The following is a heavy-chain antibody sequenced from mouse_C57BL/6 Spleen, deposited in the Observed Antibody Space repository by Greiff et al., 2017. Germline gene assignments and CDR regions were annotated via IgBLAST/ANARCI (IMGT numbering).Heavy chain of an antibody. CDR2: IHPNSGST. J-gene: IGHJ4*01. D-gene: IGHD2-5*01. CDR1: GYTFTSYW. V-gene: IGHV1-64*01. CDR3: AFSNYEGGRAMDY. Sequence: QVQLQQPGAELVKPGASVKLSCKASGYTFTSYWMHWVKQRPGQGLEWIGMIHPNSGSTNYNEKFKSKATLTVDKSSSTAYMQLSSLTSEDSAVYYCAFSNYEGGRAMDYWGQGTSVTVSS.